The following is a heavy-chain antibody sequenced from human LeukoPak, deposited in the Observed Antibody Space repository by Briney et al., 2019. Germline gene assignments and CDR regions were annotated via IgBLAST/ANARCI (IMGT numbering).Heavy chain of an antibody. Sequence: SETLSLTCTVSGGYVSSGYYWGWIRQAPGKGLEWIGSIYNSGSTYYNPSLKSRVTISVDMSKNQFSLKMSSVTAADTAVYYCARAYSSSWYWNWFDPWGQGTLVTVSS. V-gene: IGHV4-38-2*02. CDR3: ARAYSSSWYWNWFDP. CDR1: GGYVSSGYY. CDR2: IYNSGST. D-gene: IGHD6-13*01. J-gene: IGHJ5*02.